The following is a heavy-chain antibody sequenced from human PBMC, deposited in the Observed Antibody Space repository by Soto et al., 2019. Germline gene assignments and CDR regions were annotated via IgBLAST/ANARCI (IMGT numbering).Heavy chain of an antibody. CDR2: INPNSGGT. D-gene: IGHD4-17*01. Sequence: QVQLVQSGAEVKKPGASVKVSCKASGYTFTGYYMHWVRQAPGQGLEWMGWINPNSGGTNYAQKFQGWVTMTRDTSISTAYMELSRLRSDDTAVYYCARDSGDDYGDYPFDYWGQGTLVTVSS. CDR3: ARDSGDDYGDYPFDY. V-gene: IGHV1-2*04. J-gene: IGHJ4*02. CDR1: GYTFTGYY.